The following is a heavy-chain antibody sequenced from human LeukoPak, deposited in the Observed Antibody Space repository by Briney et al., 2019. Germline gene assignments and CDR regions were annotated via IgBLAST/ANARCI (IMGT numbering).Heavy chain of an antibody. CDR1: GFTFSSYW. CDR3: ARDYGSGSYSNPNNWFDP. D-gene: IGHD3-10*01. Sequence: GGSLRLSCAASGFTFSSYWMHWVRQAPGKGLVWVSRINSDGSSTSYADSVRGRFTISRNNAKNTLYLQMYSLRAEDTAVYYCARDYGSGSYSNPNNWFDPWGQGTLVTVSS. V-gene: IGHV3-74*01. J-gene: IGHJ5*02. CDR2: INSDGSST.